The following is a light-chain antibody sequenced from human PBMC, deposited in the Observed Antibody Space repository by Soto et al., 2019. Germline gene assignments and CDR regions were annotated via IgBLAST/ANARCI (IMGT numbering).Light chain of an antibody. CDR2: GVS. Sequence: EIVLTQSPGTLSLSPGERATLSCRASQSVSGTSLAWYQQKPGQAPRLLIFGVSSRATGTPDRFSGSGSGTDFTLTINRLEPEDFAVYFCQQYGNSLWTGGQGTKVEIK. CDR1: QSVSGTS. J-gene: IGKJ1*01. V-gene: IGKV3-20*01. CDR3: QQYGNSLWT.